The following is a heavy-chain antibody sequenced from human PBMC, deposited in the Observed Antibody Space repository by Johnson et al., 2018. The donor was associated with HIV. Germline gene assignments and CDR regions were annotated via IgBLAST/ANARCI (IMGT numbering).Heavy chain of an antibody. CDR3: ARGPILEWLSGDGFDM. CDR1: GFIFSSYG. Sequence: QVQLVESGGGVVQPGGSLRLSCAASGFIFSSYGMHWARQAPGKGLEWVAFIRYDETEKYYADSVKGRFTISRDNSKNTLYLQMNSLRAEDTAVYYCARGPILEWLSGDGFDMWGQGTMVTVSS. V-gene: IGHV3-30*02. CDR2: IRYDETEK. J-gene: IGHJ3*02. D-gene: IGHD3-3*01.